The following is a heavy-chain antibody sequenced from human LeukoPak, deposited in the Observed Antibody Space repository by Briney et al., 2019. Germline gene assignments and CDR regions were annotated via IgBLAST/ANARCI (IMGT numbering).Heavy chain of an antibody. CDR3: AREPMTTVTTLDAFDI. Sequence: SETLSLTCTVSGGSISSYYWSWIRQPPGKGLEWIGYIYYSGSTNYNPSLKSRVTISVDTSKNQFSLKLSSVTAADTAVYYCAREPMTTVTTLDAFDIWGQGTMVTVSS. CDR1: GGSISSYY. V-gene: IGHV4-59*01. CDR2: IYYSGST. J-gene: IGHJ3*02. D-gene: IGHD4-17*01.